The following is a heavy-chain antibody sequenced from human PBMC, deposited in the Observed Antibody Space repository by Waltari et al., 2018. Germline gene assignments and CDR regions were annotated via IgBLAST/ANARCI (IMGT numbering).Heavy chain of an antibody. CDR2: IYYSGST. CDR1: GGSISSSRYY. CDR3: ARVTAAADAFDI. J-gene: IGHJ3*02. D-gene: IGHD6-13*01. Sequence: QLQLQESGPGLVKPSETLSLTCTVSGGSISSSRYYWGLIRQPPGKGLEWIGSIYYSGSTYYNPSLKSRVTISVDTSKNQFSLKLSSVTAADTAVYYCARVTAAADAFDIWGQGTMVTVSS. V-gene: IGHV4-39*07.